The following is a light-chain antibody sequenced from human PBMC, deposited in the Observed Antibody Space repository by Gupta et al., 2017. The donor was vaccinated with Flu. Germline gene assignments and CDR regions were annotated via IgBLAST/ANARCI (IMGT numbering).Light chain of an antibody. CDR3: SQYTDTNTLVG. V-gene: IGLV2-14*03. Sequence: TISSTGTSSEVSADKYVSWYHHQQGKEPNLMIFDVSNRRSGVSNRFSGSKSGNTASITITGLQAEDEAEDYCSQYTDTNTLVGFGGGTKVTVL. CDR1: SSEVSADKY. J-gene: IGLJ2*01. CDR2: DVS.